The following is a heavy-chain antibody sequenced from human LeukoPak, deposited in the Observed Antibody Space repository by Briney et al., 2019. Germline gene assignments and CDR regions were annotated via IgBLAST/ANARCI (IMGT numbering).Heavy chain of an antibody. CDR2: IVPLLGVT. CDR3: AGGQYYFGSGTYPTDAFDL. Sequence: SVKVSCKASGGSFGSYALSWVRQAPGQGLEWVGRIVPLLGVTDFAQKFLGRITITADKSTSTVYMELSRLRSDDTAVYFCAGGQYYFGSGTYPTDAFDLWGQGTMVVVSS. V-gene: IGHV1-69*04. D-gene: IGHD3-10*01. J-gene: IGHJ3*01. CDR1: GGSFGSYA.